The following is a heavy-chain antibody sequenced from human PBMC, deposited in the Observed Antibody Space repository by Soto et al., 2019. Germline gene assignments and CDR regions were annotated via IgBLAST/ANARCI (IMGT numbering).Heavy chain of an antibody. J-gene: IGHJ6*02. Sequence: ASVKVSCKASCYTFTSYGISWVRQAPGQGLEWMGWISAYNGNTNYAQKLQGRVTMTTDTPTSTAYMELRSLRSDETAVYYCASGFLTYYYDSSGYYSYYYGMDVWGQGTTVTVSS. V-gene: IGHV1-18*01. CDR2: ISAYNGNT. CDR1: CYTFTSYG. CDR3: ASGFLTYYYDSSGYYSYYYGMDV. D-gene: IGHD3-22*01.